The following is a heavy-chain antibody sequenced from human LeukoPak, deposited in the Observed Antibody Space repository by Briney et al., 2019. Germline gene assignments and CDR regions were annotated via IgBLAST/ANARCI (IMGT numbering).Heavy chain of an antibody. D-gene: IGHD5-12*01. CDR3: ARDRGGYGFFDY. CDR2: IKEDGSEK. V-gene: IGHV3-7*01. CDR1: GFTFSNHW. Sequence: GGSLRLSCAASGFTFSNHWMSWVRQAPGKGLEWVANIKEDGSEKYYVDSVKGRFTISRDNAKNSLYLQMNSLRAEDTAVYYCARDRGGYGFFDYWGQGTLVTVSS. J-gene: IGHJ4*02.